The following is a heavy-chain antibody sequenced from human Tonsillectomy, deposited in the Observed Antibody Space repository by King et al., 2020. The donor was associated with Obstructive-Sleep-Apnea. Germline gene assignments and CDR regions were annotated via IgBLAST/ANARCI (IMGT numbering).Heavy chain of an antibody. D-gene: IGHD2-2*01. Sequence: VQLQESGPGLGKPSETLALTSTVSGGLISMYYWSRVRQPPGTGMEWIGCIYYSGSTNYNPSLKSRVTISVDTTKYQFSLKLSSVTAADTAVYYCASLHCSSTSCYAGYFDYWGQGTLVTVSS. V-gene: IGHV4-59*08. CDR3: ASLHCSSTSCYAGYFDY. CDR2: IYYSGST. J-gene: IGHJ4*02. CDR1: GGLISMYY.